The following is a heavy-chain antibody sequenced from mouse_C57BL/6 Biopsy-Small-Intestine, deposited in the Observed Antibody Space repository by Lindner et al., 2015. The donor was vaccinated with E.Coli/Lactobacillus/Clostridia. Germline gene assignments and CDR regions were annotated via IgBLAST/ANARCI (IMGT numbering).Heavy chain of an antibody. CDR2: ISSGGSYT. CDR3: ARHRDYGSSYAMDY. V-gene: IGHV5-6*01. CDR1: ISLFSSYG. J-gene: IGHJ4*01. Sequence: VQLQEVWGRLSEAWRVPETLLCSLWISLFSSYGMSWVRQTPDKRLEWVATISSGGSYTYYPDSVKGRFTISRDNAKNTLYLQMSSLKSEDTAMYYCARHRDYGSSYAMDYWGQGTSVTVSS. D-gene: IGHD1-1*01.